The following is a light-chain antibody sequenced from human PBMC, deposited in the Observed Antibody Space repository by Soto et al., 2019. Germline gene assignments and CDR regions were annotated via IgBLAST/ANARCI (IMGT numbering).Light chain of an antibody. Sequence: QSVLTQPPSTSGTPGQRVAISCSGTSSNIGSHTVNWYQQLPGTAPKLLIYGDDQRPSGIPDRFSGSKSGTSASLAITGLQAEDEAEYYCQSYDTGLIGWLFGGGTKVTVL. CDR3: QSYDTGLIGWL. V-gene: IGLV1-44*01. CDR2: GDD. J-gene: IGLJ3*02. CDR1: SSNIGSHT.